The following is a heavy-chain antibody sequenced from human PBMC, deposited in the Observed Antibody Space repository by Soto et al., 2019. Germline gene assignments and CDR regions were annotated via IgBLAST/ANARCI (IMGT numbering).Heavy chain of an antibody. V-gene: IGHV4-59*12. CDR2: IYYSGST. D-gene: IGHD1-7*01. J-gene: IGHJ6*02. CDR1: GGSISSYY. Sequence: PSETLSLTCTVSGGSISSYYWSWIRQPPGKGLEWIGYIYYSGSTNYNPSLKSRVTISVDTSKNQFSLKLSSVTAADTAVYYCARARYNWNYLPYYYGMDVWGQGTTVTVSS. CDR3: ARARYNWNYLPYYYGMDV.